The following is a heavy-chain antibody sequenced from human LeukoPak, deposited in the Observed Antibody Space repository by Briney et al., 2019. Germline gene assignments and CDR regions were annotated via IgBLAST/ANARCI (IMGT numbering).Heavy chain of an antibody. CDR1: GFTFSSYS. Sequence: GGSLRLSCIASGFTFSSYSMNWVRQAPGKGLEWVSAISGSGGSTYYADSVKGRFTISRDNSKNTLYLQMNSLRAEDTAVYYCAKVSSGYSYGFGDWGQGTLVTVSS. CDR2: ISGSGGST. CDR3: AKVSSGYSYGFGD. V-gene: IGHV3-23*01. D-gene: IGHD5-18*01. J-gene: IGHJ4*02.